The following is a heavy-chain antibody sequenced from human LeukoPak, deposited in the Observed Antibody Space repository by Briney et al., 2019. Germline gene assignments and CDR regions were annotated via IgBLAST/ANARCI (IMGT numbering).Heavy chain of an antibody. Sequence: SETLSLTCAVYGGSFSGYYWSWIRQPPGKGLGWIGEINHSGSTNYNPSLKSRVTISVDTSKNQFSLKLSSVTAADTAVYYCARRTIAVAGFYYYYMDVWGKGTTVTISS. V-gene: IGHV4-34*01. J-gene: IGHJ6*03. CDR2: INHSGST. CDR3: ARRTIAVAGFYYYYMDV. CDR1: GGSFSGYY. D-gene: IGHD6-19*01.